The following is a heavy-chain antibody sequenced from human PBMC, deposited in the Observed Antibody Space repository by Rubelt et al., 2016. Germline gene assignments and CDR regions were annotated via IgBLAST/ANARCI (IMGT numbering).Heavy chain of an antibody. CDR3: ARDRPPWYSSSLIGHYFDY. D-gene: IGHD6-6*01. V-gene: IGHV4-39*07. Sequence: QLRLQESGPGLVKPSETLSLTCTVSGGSLSSSSYYWGWIRQPPGKGLEWIGNIYHHGSTHYNPSLKSRVTKSIDTSKNQFSLKLSSVTAADTAVYYCARDRPPWYSSSLIGHYFDYWGQGTLVTVSS. CDR1: GGSLSSSSYY. CDR2: IYHHGST. J-gene: IGHJ4*02.